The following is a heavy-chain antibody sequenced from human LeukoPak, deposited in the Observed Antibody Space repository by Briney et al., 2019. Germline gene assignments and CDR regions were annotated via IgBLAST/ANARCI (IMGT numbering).Heavy chain of an antibody. CDR3: AKPGGNYYFDY. CDR2: INDAGGST. CDR1: GFTFSSYE. Sequence: GGSLRLSCSASGFTFSSYEMNWVRQAPGKGLEWVSAINDAGGSTYYADSAKGRFTISRDNSKNTLYLHMNSLRAEDTAVYYCAKPGGNYYFDYWGQGTLVTVSS. D-gene: IGHD4-23*01. V-gene: IGHV3-23*01. J-gene: IGHJ4*02.